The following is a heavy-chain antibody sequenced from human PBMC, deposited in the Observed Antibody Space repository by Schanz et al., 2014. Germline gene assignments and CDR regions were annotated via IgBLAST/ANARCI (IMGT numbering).Heavy chain of an antibody. J-gene: IGHJ4*02. D-gene: IGHD4-17*01. CDR2: ISYDGSHK. CDR3: ARVLGGDEGLDQ. V-gene: IGHV3-30*04. Sequence: QVQLVESGGGVVQPGRSLRLSCAASGFTFSSYAIHWVRQAPGKGLEWVAVISYDGSHKDYADSVKGRFTISRDNSKNTLYLQMNSLRAEDTALYYCARVLGGDEGLDQWGQGTLVTVSS. CDR1: GFTFSSYA.